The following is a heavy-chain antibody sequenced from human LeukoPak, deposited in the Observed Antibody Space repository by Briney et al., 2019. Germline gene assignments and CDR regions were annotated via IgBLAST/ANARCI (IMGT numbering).Heavy chain of an antibody. D-gene: IGHD1-26*01. Sequence: GGSLRLSCAVSGFTVSSNYMSWVRQAPGKGLEWVSVIYSGGSTYYADSVKGRFTISRHNSKNTLYLHMNSLRAEDTAVYYCARERGSNWFDPWGQGTLVTVSS. CDR2: IYSGGST. J-gene: IGHJ5*02. V-gene: IGHV3-53*04. CDR1: GFTVSSNY. CDR3: ARERGSNWFDP.